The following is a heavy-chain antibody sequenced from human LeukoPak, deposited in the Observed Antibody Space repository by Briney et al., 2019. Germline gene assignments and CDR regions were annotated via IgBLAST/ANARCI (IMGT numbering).Heavy chain of an antibody. J-gene: IGHJ4*02. CDR1: GFTVSSNY. CDR2: IYSGGST. D-gene: IGHD3-22*01. V-gene: IGHV3-66*01. Sequence: GGSLRLSCAASGFTVSSNYMSWVRQAPGKGLEWVSVIYSGGSTYYADSVKGRFTISRDNSKNTLYLQMNSLRAEDTAVYYCANYDSSGYPFDYWGQGTLVTVSS. CDR3: ANYDSSGYPFDY.